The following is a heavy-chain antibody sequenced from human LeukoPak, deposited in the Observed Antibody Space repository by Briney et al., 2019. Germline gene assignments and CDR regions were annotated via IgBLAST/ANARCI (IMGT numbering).Heavy chain of an antibody. Sequence: PGGSLRLSCAASGFTVSSNYMSWVRQAPGKGLEWVSVIYSDGSTYYADSVKGRFTISRDNSKNTLYLQMNSLRAEDTAVYYCARDVYCSGGSCYQHWGQGTLVTVSS. D-gene: IGHD2-15*01. CDR3: ARDVYCSGGSCYQH. CDR2: IYSDGST. V-gene: IGHV3-53*01. J-gene: IGHJ1*01. CDR1: GFTVSSNY.